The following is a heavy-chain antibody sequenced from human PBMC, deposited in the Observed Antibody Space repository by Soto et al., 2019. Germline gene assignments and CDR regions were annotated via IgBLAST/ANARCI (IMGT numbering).Heavy chain of an antibody. CDR3: ARSGDNYNLLDY. Sequence: PEGSLRLSCAASGFTFSDYYMSWIRQAPGKGLEWLSYSTDSGTFTRYADSVKGRFSISRDNAKNSLYLQINSLRGEDTAIYYCARSGDNYNLLDYWGQG. CDR1: GFTFSDYY. CDR2: STDSGTFT. V-gene: IGHV3-11*06. D-gene: IGHD1-1*01. J-gene: IGHJ4*02.